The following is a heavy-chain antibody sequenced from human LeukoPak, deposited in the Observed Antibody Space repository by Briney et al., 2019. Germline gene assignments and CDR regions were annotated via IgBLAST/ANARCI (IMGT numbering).Heavy chain of an antibody. V-gene: IGHV4-59*01. J-gene: IGHJ4*02. Sequence: GSLTLSCAASGFTFSDYYMSWIRQPPGKGLEWIAYIFYSGSTNYNPSLKSRVTISVDTSKNQFSLKLNSVTAADTAVYFCARLRGNYFPDYWGQGTLVTVSS. CDR2: IFYSGST. CDR1: GFTFSDYY. D-gene: IGHD2/OR15-2a*01. CDR3: ARLRGNYFPDY.